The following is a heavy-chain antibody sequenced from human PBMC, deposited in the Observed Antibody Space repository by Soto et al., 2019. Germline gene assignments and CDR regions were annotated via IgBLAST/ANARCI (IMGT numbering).Heavy chain of an antibody. CDR2: INAGNGNT. Sequence: ASVKVSCKASGYTFTSYAMHWVRQAPGQRLEWMGWINAGNGNTKYSQKFQGRVTITRDTSASTAYMEPSSLRSEDTAVYYWGRGPGGHDGPADYWGKGTLVTVYS. D-gene: IGHD2-15*01. CDR3: GRGPGGHDGPADY. CDR1: GYTFTSYA. V-gene: IGHV1-3*01. J-gene: IGHJ4*02.